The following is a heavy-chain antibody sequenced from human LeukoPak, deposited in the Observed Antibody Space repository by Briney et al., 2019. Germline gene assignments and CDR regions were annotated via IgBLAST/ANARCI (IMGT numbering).Heavy chain of an antibody. J-gene: IGHJ4*02. CDR1: GYTFTSYS. CDR3: ARVGHYDSSGYYYPFDY. CDR2: IIPIFGTA. V-gene: IGHV1-69*13. D-gene: IGHD3-22*01. Sequence: SVKVSCKASGYTFTSYSISWVRQAPGQGLEWMGGIIPIFGTANYAQKFQGRVTITADESTSTAYMELSSLRSEDTAVYYCARVGHYDSSGYYYPFDYWGQGTLVTVSS.